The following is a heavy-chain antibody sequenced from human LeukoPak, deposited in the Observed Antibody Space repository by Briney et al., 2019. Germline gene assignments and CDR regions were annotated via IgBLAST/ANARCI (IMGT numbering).Heavy chain of an antibody. Sequence: KPSETPSLTCTVSGGSISSYYWSWIRQPPGKGLEWIGEINHSGSTNYNPSLKSRVTISVDTSKNQFSLKLSSVTAADTAVYYCARENRGSRVKVVPAAIRAKDAFDIWGQGTMVTVSS. V-gene: IGHV4-34*01. CDR1: GGSISSYY. CDR2: INHSGST. D-gene: IGHD2-2*02. CDR3: ARENRGSRVKVVPAAIRAKDAFDI. J-gene: IGHJ3*02.